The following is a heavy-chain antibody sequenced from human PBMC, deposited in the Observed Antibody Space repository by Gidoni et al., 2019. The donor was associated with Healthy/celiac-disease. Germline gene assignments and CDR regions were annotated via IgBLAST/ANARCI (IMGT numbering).Heavy chain of an antibody. CDR2: ISSSGSTI. J-gene: IGHJ4*02. V-gene: IGHV3-48*03. Sequence: EVQLVESGGGLVQRGGSLRLSCAASGFTFSSYEMNWVRQAPGKGLEWVSYISSSGSTIYYADSVMGRFTISRDNAKNSLYLQMNSLRAEDTAVYYCAREVVYAPDYWGQGTLVTVSS. CDR1: GFTFSSYE. CDR3: AREVVYAPDY. D-gene: IGHD1-20*01.